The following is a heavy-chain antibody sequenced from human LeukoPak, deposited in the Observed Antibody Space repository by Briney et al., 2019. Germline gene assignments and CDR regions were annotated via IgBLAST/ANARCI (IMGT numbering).Heavy chain of an antibody. Sequence: PGGSLRLSCAASGFTVSSNYMSWVRQAPGKGLEWVSVIYSGGSTYYADSVKGRFTISRDNSKNTLYLQMNSLRAEDTAVYYCARALSITIFEDYYYMDVWGKGTTVTVSS. CDR2: IYSGGST. D-gene: IGHD3-3*01. J-gene: IGHJ6*03. V-gene: IGHV3-53*01. CDR1: GFTVSSNY. CDR3: ARALSITIFEDYYYMDV.